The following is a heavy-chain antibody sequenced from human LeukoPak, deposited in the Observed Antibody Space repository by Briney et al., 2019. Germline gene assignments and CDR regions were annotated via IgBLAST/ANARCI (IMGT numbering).Heavy chain of an antibody. CDR2: INPDSGGT. Sequence: GASVKVSCKASGYTFTGYYIHWVRQAPGQGLEWMGWINPDSGGTNFPQKFQGRVTMTRDTSISTAYMELSRLRSDDTAVYHCARGDSYGYTSGFDYWGQGTLVTVFS. J-gene: IGHJ4*02. CDR1: GYTFTGYY. CDR3: ARGDSYGYTSGFDY. D-gene: IGHD5-18*01. V-gene: IGHV1-2*02.